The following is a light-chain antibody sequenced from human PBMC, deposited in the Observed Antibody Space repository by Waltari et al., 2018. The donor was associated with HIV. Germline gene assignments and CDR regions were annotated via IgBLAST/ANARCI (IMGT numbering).Light chain of an antibody. CDR3: QSADSSDPYV. CDR1: ALPKQY. V-gene: IGLV3-25*03. CDR2: KDS. Sequence: SSELTQPPSVSVSPGQTARITCSGDALPKQYAYWYQQKPGQAPVLVIYKDSERPSGIPERFSGSSSGTTVTLTISGVQAEDEADYYCQSADSSDPYVFGTGTKVTVL. J-gene: IGLJ1*01.